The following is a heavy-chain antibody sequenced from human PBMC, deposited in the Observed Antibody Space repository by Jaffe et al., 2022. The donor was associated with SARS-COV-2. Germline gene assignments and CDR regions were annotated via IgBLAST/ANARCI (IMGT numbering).Heavy chain of an antibody. CDR3: ARNLMVYAIGYFDL. CDR2: ISSGSTTI. D-gene: IGHD2-8*01. CDR1: GFSFSSYS. V-gene: IGHV3-48*02. J-gene: IGHJ2*01. Sequence: EVQVVESGGGLVQPGGSLRLSCAASGFSFSSYSMNWVRQAPGKGLEWVSYISSGSTTIHYADSVKGRFTISRDNAKNSLYLQMNSLRDEDTAVYYCARNLMVYAIGYFDLWGRGTLVTVSS.